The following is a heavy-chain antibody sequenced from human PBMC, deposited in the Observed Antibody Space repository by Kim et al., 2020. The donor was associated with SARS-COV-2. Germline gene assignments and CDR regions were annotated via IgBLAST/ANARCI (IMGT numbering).Heavy chain of an antibody. V-gene: IGHV3-7*01. Sequence: VDSVKGRFTISRDNAKNSLYLQMNSLRAEDTAVYYCARDIGSYPYDAFDIWGQGTMVTVSS. CDR3: ARDIGSYPYDAFDI. J-gene: IGHJ3*02. D-gene: IGHD1-26*01.